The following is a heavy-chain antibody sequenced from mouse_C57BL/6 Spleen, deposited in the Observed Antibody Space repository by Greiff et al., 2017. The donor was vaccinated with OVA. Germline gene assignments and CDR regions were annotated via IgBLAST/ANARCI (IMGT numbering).Heavy chain of an antibody. CDR1: GYTFTDYN. CDR2: INPNNGGT. CDR3: ARTNYYGSSYGFAY. D-gene: IGHD1-1*01. J-gene: IGHJ3*01. V-gene: IGHV1-18*01. Sequence: EVQLVESGPELVKPGASVKIPCKASGYTFTDYNMDWVKQSHGKSLEWIGDINPNNGGTIYNQKFKGKATLTVDKSSSTAYMELRSLTSEDTAVYYCARTNYYGSSYGFAYWGQGTLVTVSA.